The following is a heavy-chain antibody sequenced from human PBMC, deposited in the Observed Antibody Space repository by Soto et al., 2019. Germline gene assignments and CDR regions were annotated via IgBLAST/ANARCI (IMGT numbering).Heavy chain of an antibody. V-gene: IGHV3-23*01. Sequence: EVQLLESGGGLVQPGGSLRLSCAASGFTFSSYAMSWVRQAPGKGLEWVSAISGSGGSTYYADSVKGRFTISRDNSKNPLYLQMHSLSAEDTAVYYCAKTPIAYILTGYQGYFHLWGRGTLVTVSS. J-gene: IGHJ2*01. CDR2: ISGSGGST. D-gene: IGHD3-9*01. CDR1: GFTFSSYA. CDR3: AKTPIAYILTGYQGYFHL.